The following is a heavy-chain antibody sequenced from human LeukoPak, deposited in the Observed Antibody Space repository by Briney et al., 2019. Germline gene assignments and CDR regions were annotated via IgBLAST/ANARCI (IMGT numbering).Heavy chain of an antibody. CDR1: GYTFTSYG. D-gene: IGHD2-15*01. Sequence: GASVKVSCKASGYTFTSYGISWVRQAPGQGLEWMGWISAYNGNTNYAQKLQGRVTMTTDTSTSTAYMELRSLRSNDTAVYYCARGLPAGIVVVVAATQVDYFDYWGQGTLVTVSS. J-gene: IGHJ4*02. V-gene: IGHV1-18*01. CDR3: ARGLPAGIVVVVAATQVDYFDY. CDR2: ISAYNGNT.